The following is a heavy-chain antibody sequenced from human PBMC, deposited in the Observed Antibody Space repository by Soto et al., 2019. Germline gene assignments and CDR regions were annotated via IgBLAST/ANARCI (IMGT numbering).Heavy chain of an antibody. D-gene: IGHD4-17*01. V-gene: IGHV1-18*01. J-gene: IGHJ5*02. CDR2: FSVYNGNT. CDR1: GYTFTSYG. Sequence: GASVKVSCKASGYTFTSYGISWVRQAPGQGLEWLGWFSVYNGNTNYAQKFQGRFTMTTDTSTSTAYMELRSLSFDDTAVYYCARDDYRLNWFDPWGQGTLVTAPQ. CDR3: ARDDYRLNWFDP.